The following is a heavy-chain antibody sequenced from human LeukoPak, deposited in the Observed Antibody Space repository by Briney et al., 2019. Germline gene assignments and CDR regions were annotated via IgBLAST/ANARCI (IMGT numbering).Heavy chain of an antibody. V-gene: IGHV1-18*01. Sequence: GASVKVSCKASGYTFTSYGISWVRQAPGQGLEWMGWISAYNGNTNYAQKLQGRVTMTTDTSTSTAYMELRSLRSDDTAVYYCARDLGPLRYFDWSLFDYWGQGTLVTVSS. CDR3: ARDLGPLRYFDWSLFDY. CDR1: GYTFTSYG. J-gene: IGHJ4*02. D-gene: IGHD3-9*01. CDR2: ISAYNGNT.